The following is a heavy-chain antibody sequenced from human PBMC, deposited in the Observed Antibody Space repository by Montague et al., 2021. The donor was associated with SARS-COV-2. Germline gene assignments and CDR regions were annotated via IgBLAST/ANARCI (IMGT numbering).Heavy chain of an antibody. CDR2: IYYSGST. Sequence: SETLSLTCTVSGGSISSSSYYWGWIRQPPGKGLEWIGCIYYSGSTYYNPSLKSRVTISVDTSKNQFSLKLSSVTAADTAVYYCARVGREQVVALWGIDVWGQGTPVTVSS. CDR1: GGSISSSSYY. V-gene: IGHV4-39*07. CDR3: ARVGREQVVALWGIDV. J-gene: IGHJ6*02. D-gene: IGHD2-15*01.